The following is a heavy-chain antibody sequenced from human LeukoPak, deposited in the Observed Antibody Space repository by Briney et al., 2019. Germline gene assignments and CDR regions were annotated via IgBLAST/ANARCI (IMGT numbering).Heavy chain of an antibody. D-gene: IGHD5-18*01. CDR2: INHSGST. CDR1: GGSFSGYY. V-gene: IGHV4-34*01. CDR3: ATSGYSYGSPSDY. J-gene: IGHJ4*02. Sequence: SETLSLTCAVYGGSFSGYYWSWIRQPPGKGLEWIGEINHSGSTNYNPSLKSRVTISVDTSKNQFSLKLSSVTAADTAVYYCATSGYSYGSPSDYWGQGTLVTVSS.